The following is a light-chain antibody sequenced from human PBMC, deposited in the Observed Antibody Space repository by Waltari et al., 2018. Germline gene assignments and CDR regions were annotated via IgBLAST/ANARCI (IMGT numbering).Light chain of an antibody. CDR2: RNN. J-gene: IGLJ2*01. CDR3: ASWDGSLGGGI. Sequence: QSVLSQPPSASGTPGQRVTISCSGSNYNIGNNFVYWYHQHPGTAPKPLIYRNNRRPPWVPARFSGSKSGPSASLAISGVRSEDEADYYCASWDGSLGGGIFGGGTKLTVL. V-gene: IGLV1-47*01. CDR1: NYNIGNNF.